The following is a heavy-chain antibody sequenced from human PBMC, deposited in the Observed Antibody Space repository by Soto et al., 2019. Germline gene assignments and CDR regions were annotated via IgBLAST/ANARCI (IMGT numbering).Heavy chain of an antibody. CDR2: ITWDAGSA. Sequence: EVQLVVSGGLVVRPGGSLRLSCAGSGFTFDDHTMHWVRQAPGKGLEWVSLITWDAGSAFYADSVRGRFTISRDNSKNSLYLQMNSLRTEDSALYYCAKEKDRLFDYWGRGTPVNVSS. CDR1: GFTFDDHT. J-gene: IGHJ4*02. V-gene: IGHV3-43*01. CDR3: AKEKDRLFDY.